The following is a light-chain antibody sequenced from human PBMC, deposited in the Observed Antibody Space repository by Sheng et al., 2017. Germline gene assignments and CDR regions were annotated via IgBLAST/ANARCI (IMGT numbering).Light chain of an antibody. V-gene: IGKV1-9*01. Sequence: DVQLTQSPSLLSASVGDTVTITCRASQDISNYLAWYQLSPKKAPRLLIYVASILQTGVPSRFSGSGSGTVFTLTIQNLQPEDFTSYSCQQFSKYPPTFGLETKLEI. J-gene: IGKJ1*01. CDR2: VAS. CDR3: QQFSKYPPT. CDR1: QDISNY.